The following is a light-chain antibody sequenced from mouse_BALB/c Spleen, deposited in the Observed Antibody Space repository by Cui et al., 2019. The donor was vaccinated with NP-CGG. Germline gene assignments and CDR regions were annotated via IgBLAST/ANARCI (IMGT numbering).Light chain of an antibody. CDR1: TGAVTTSNY. CDR2: GTN. J-gene: IGLJ1*01. Sequence: QAVVTPESALTTSPGETVTLTCRSSTGAVTTSNYANWVQEKPDHLFTGLIGGTNNRAPGVPARFSGSLIGDKDALTITGAQTEDEAIYFCALWYSNHWVFGGGTKLTVL. V-gene: IGLV1*01. CDR3: ALWYSNHWV.